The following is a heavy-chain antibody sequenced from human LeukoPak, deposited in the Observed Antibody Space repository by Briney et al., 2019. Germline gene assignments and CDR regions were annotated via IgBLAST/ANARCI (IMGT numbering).Heavy chain of an antibody. Sequence: ASVEVSCKASGGTFSSYAISWVRQAPGQGLEWMGGIITIFGTANYAQKFQGRVTITADESTSTAYMELSSLRSEDTAVYYCARVAVESAFDIWGQGTMVTVSS. CDR2: IITIFGTA. CDR1: GGTFSSYA. J-gene: IGHJ3*02. CDR3: ARVAVESAFDI. V-gene: IGHV1-69*13. D-gene: IGHD2-15*01.